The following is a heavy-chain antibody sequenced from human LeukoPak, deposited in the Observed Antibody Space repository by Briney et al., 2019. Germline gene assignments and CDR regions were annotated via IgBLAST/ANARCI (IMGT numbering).Heavy chain of an antibody. CDR3: ARLNGGP. J-gene: IGHJ5*02. CDR2: IHNSGNT. V-gene: IGHV4-59*08. D-gene: IGHD3-10*01. CDR1: GDSISSYY. Sequence: SETLSLTCTVSGDSISSYYWSWIRQPPGKGLEWIGYIHNSGNTKYNPSLMSRVTISVDTSNNQFSLTLSSVTAADTAVYYCARLNGGPWGQGNMVTVSS.